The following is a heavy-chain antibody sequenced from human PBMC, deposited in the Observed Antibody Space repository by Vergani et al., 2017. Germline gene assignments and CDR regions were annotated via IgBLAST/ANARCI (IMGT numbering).Heavy chain of an antibody. V-gene: IGHV1-46*01. CDR2: INPSGGST. CDR3: ARDVRGIAAQPLGYCDL. CDR1: GYTFTSYY. Sequence: QVQLVQSGAEVKKPGASVKVSCKASGYTFTSYYMHWVRQAPGQGLEWMGIINPSGGSTSYAQKFQGRVTMTRDTSTSTVYMELSSLRSEDTAVYYCARDVRGIAAQPLGYCDLWGRGTLVTVSS. D-gene: IGHD6-13*01. J-gene: IGHJ2*01.